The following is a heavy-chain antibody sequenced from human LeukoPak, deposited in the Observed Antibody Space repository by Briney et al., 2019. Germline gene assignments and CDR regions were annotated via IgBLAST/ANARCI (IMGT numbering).Heavy chain of an antibody. J-gene: IGHJ4*02. CDR1: GYTFTSYY. D-gene: IGHD6-13*01. CDR2: INPNSGGT. V-gene: IGHV1-2*02. CDR3: ARGIAAAGTGVPGDY. Sequence: ASVKVSCKASGYTFTSYYMHWVRQAPGQGLEWMGWINPNSGGTNYAQKFQGRVTMTRDTSISTAYMELSRLRSDDTAVYYCARGIAAAGTGVPGDYWGQGTLVTVSS.